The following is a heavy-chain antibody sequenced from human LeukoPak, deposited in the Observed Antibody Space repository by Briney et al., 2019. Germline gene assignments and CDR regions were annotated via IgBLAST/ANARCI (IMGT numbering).Heavy chain of an antibody. D-gene: IGHD3-10*01. Sequence: PGGSLRLSCVASGFTFSDYAMTWLRQAPGKGPEWASTTSATGVRTHYADSVKGRFSMSRDNSKSSLYLDLSSLRAEDTAIYYCAKAYSYGSGYFYSHFDHWGQGTLVTVSS. J-gene: IGHJ4*02. CDR1: GFTFSDYA. CDR2: TSATGVRT. CDR3: AKAYSYGSGYFYSHFDH. V-gene: IGHV3-23*01.